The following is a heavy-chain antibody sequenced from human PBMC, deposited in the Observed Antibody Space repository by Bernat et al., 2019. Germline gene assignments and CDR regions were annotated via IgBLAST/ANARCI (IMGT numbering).Heavy chain of an antibody. D-gene: IGHD2-15*01. V-gene: IGHV3-66*01. Sequence: EVQVVESGGDLVQPGGSLRLSWVASVFTVSNNHMSWVRQAPGRGLDCVSLIYNDGTTVYADSVKSRFVISRDSSKNTLYLQMNNLRADDTAMYYCMGSGGTSVWGPGTQFTVSS. CDR1: VFTVSNNH. CDR3: MGSGGTSV. CDR2: IYNDGTT. J-gene: IGHJ4*02.